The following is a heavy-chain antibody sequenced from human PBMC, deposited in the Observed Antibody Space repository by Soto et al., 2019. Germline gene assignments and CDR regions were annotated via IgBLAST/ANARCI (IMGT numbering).Heavy chain of an antibody. Sequence: VQLLQSGAEVKRPGSSVKVSCEASGGTFSSLGFTWVRQAPGQGLEWMGGIIPISGRTTFAQKFLGRVTITADESTRTTYMELAALTSDDTAIYYCATRGTQGRWLEFADYWGQGTLVTVSS. CDR3: ATRGTQGRWLEFADY. D-gene: IGHD5-12*01. J-gene: IGHJ4*02. V-gene: IGHV1-69*01. CDR1: GGTFSSLG. CDR2: IIPISGRT.